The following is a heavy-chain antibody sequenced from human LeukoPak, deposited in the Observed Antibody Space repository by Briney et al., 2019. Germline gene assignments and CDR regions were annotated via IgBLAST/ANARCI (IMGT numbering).Heavy chain of an antibody. V-gene: IGHV3-21*01. CDR3: ARGAGYCSSTSCPLYYYYGMDV. D-gene: IGHD2-2*01. CDR1: GFTFSSYS. J-gene: IGHJ6*02. Sequence: GGSLRLSCAASGFTFSSYSMNWVRQAPGKGLEWVSSISSSSSYIYYADSVKGRFTISRDNAKNSPYLQMNSPRAEDTAVYYCARGAGYCSSTSCPLYYYYGMDVWGQGTTVTVSS. CDR2: ISSSSSYI.